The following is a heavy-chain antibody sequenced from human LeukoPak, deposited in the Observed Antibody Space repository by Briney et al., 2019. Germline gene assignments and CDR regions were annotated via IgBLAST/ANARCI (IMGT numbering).Heavy chain of an antibody. Sequence: GGSLRLSCAASGFTFSNAWMSWVRQAPRKGLEWVGRIKSKTDGGTTDYAAPVKGRFTISRDDSKNTLYLQMNSLKTEDTAVYYCTTEGDVVVPAANYFDYWGQGTLVTVSS. CDR3: TTEGDVVVPAANYFDY. CDR1: GFTFSNAW. V-gene: IGHV3-15*01. J-gene: IGHJ4*02. CDR2: IKSKTDGGTT. D-gene: IGHD2-2*01.